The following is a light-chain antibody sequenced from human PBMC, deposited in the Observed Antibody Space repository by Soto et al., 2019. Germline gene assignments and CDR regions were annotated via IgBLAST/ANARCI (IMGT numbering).Light chain of an antibody. J-gene: IGKJ4*01. V-gene: IGKV2-28*01. CDR1: QSLLHSNGYNY. CDR2: LGS. Sequence: ESVMTQSPLSLSVTPGEPASISCRSSQSLLHSNGYNYLDWYLQKPGQSPQLLIYLGSFRAAGVPDRFSGSGSGTDFTLKISRVEAAGVGVYYCMQALQTPSFGGGTKVEIK. CDR3: MQALQTPS.